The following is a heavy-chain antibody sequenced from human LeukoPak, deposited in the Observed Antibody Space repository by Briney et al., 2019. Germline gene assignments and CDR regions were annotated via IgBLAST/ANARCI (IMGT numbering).Heavy chain of an antibody. CDR3: ATGANYYDSSGYCAFDI. Sequence: SVKVSCKASGGTFNNYAINWVRQAPGQGLEWMGGLIPMFGSANYAQTFQGRVTITTDESTSTAYMELSSLRSEDTAVYYCATGANYYDSSGYCAFDIWGQGTMVTVSS. D-gene: IGHD3-22*01. V-gene: IGHV1-69*05. J-gene: IGHJ3*02. CDR2: LIPMFGSA. CDR1: GGTFNNYA.